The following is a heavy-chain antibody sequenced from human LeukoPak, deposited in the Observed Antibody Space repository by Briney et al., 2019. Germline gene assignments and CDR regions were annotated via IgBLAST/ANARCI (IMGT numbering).Heavy chain of an antibody. D-gene: IGHD6-13*01. Sequence: SETLSLTCTVSGGSISSYYWSWIRQPPGKGLEWIGHFYYSGSTNYNPSLKSRVTISVDASKNQFSLKLSSVTAADTAVYYCARETTASWIAAAVHWYLDLWGRGTLVTVSS. J-gene: IGHJ2*01. V-gene: IGHV4-59*01. CDR2: FYYSGST. CDR3: ARETTASWIAAAVHWYLDL. CDR1: GGSISSYY.